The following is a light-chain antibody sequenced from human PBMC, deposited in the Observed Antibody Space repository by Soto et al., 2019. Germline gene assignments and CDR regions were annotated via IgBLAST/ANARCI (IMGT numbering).Light chain of an antibody. V-gene: IGKV1-39*01. J-gene: IGKJ2*01. Sequence: DIQMTQSPSSLSASVGDRVTITCRASQSISSYLNWYQQKPGKAPKLLIYAASSLQSGVPSRFSGSGSGTDFTLTISSLQPDDFATYCCQQSYRFLYTFGQGTKLEIK. CDR1: QSISSY. CDR2: AAS. CDR3: QQSYRFLYT.